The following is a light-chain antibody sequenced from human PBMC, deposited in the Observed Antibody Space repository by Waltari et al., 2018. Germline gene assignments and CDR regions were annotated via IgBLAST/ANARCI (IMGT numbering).Light chain of an antibody. Sequence: QSALTQPRSVSGSPGQSVTISCTGTSSDVGSYNYVSWYQQHPGKAPKLIIYDVSKRPSVVPARFSGSKSANTASLTISGLQADDEADYYCCSYAGSYTVVFGGGTKLTVL. CDR1: SSDVGSYNY. J-gene: IGLJ3*02. V-gene: IGLV2-11*01. CDR3: CSYAGSYTVV. CDR2: DVS.